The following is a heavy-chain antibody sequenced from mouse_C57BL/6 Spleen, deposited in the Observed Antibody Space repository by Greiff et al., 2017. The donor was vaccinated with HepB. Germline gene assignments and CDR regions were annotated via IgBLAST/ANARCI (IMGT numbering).Heavy chain of an antibody. V-gene: IGHV3-6*01. CDR1: GYSITSGYY. CDR3: ARDRGIYYYGSSYDYFDY. CDR2: ISYDGSN. Sequence: DVKLQESGPGLVKPSQSLSLTCSVTGYSITSGYYWNWIRQFPGNKLEWMGYISYDGSNNYNPTLTNRISITRDTSKNQFFLKLNSVTTEDTATYYCARDRGIYYYGSSYDYFDYWGQGTTLTVSS. J-gene: IGHJ2*01. D-gene: IGHD1-1*01.